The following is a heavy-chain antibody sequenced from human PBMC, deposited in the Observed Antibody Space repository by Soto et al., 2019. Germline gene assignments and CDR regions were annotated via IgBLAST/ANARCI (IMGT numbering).Heavy chain of an antibody. D-gene: IGHD3-3*01. Sequence: SVKVSCKASGGTFSSYAISWVRQAPGQGLEWMGGIIPIFGTANYAQKFQGRVTITADESTSTAYMELSSLRSEDTAVYYCARDRSICYTIFAVVDYCYYMDVWGKGTTVTVSS. CDR3: ARDRSICYTIFAVVDYCYYMDV. CDR1: GGTFSSYA. CDR2: IIPIFGTA. V-gene: IGHV1-69*13. J-gene: IGHJ6*03.